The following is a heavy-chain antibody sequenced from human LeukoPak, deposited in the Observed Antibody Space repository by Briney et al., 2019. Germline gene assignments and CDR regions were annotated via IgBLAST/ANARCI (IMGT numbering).Heavy chain of an antibody. CDR2: TYPGDSNT. J-gene: IGHJ5*02. CDR3: VRSPACSSGTCYPNWFDP. Sequence: GESLKISCKGSGYSFSNNWIGWVRQMPGKGLEWMGITYPGDSNTRYSPSFQGQVTISADKSISSAYLQWSSLKASDTAMYYCVRSPACSSGTCYPNWFDPWGQGTLVTVSS. D-gene: IGHD2-15*01. CDR1: GYSFSNNW. V-gene: IGHV5-51*01.